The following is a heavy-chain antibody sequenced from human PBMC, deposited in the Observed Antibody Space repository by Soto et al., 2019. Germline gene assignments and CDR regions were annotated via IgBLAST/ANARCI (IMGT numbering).Heavy chain of an antibody. Sequence: ASVKVSCKASGYTFTSYGISWVRQAPGQGLEWMGWISAYNGNTKYSQNFQGRVTITRDTSASTAYMELSSLRSEDTAVYYCARTAAAAYNRGSRDYWGQGTLVTVSS. D-gene: IGHD1-20*01. J-gene: IGHJ4*02. V-gene: IGHV1-18*01. CDR3: ARTAAAAYNRGSRDY. CDR2: ISAYNGNT. CDR1: GYTFTSYG.